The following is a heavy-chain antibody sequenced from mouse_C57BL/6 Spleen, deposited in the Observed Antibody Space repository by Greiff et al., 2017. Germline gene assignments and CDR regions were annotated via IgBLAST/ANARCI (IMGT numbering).Heavy chain of an antibody. CDR3: AKEGKFITTVGWYFDV. CDR2: IWRGGST. J-gene: IGHJ1*03. V-gene: IGHV2-5*01. CDR1: GFSLTSYG. Sequence: QVQLQQSGPGLVQPSQSLSITCTVSGFSLTSYGVHWVRQSPGKGLEWLGVIWRGGSTDYNAAFMSRLSITKDNSKSQVFFKMNSLQADDTAIYYCAKEGKFITTVGWYFDVWGTGTTVTVSS. D-gene: IGHD1-1*01.